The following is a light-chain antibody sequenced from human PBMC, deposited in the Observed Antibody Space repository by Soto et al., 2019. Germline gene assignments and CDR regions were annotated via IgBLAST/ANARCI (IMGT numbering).Light chain of an antibody. CDR3: NSYAGSNNLV. CDR2: EVN. CDR1: RSDVGGYNF. V-gene: IGLV2-8*01. J-gene: IGLJ2*01. Sequence: QSALTQPPSASGSPGQSVTISCTGTRSDVGGYNFVSWYQHHPGKAPKLIIYEVNKRPSGVPDRFSGSKSGNTASLTVSGLQAEDEADYYCNSYAGSNNLVFGGGTKVTVL.